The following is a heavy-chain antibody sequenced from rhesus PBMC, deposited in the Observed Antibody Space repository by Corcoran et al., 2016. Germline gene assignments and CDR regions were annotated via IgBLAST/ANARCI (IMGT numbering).Heavy chain of an antibody. CDR2: ISSDGSNK. J-gene: IGHJ5-1*01. Sequence: EVQLVVSGGGLVQPGGSLRLSCAGSGFTFRAFGIPWVRQAPGKGLEWVAVISSDGSNKYFADSVKDRFTISRDNSNNILYLQMNNLKLEDTAVYYCTRFDVWGPGVRVTVSS. CDR3: TRFDV. V-gene: IGHV3-54*02. CDR1: GFTFRAFG.